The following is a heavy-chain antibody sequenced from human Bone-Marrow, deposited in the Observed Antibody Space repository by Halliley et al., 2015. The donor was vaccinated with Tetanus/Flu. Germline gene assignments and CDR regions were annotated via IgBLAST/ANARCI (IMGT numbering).Heavy chain of an antibody. D-gene: IGHD3-10*01. CDR1: GGSISSYY. J-gene: IGHJ2*01. CDR2: VYYTGHT. Sequence: TLPLTCTLSGGSISSYYWSWIRQPPGKSLEWIGYVYYTGHTNYSPSLKSRVTISVDTSENHFSLHLSSVTAADTAVYYCARHMIRGVINWHFDLWSPGALVTVS. CDR3: ARHMIRGVINWHFDL. V-gene: IGHV4-59*01.